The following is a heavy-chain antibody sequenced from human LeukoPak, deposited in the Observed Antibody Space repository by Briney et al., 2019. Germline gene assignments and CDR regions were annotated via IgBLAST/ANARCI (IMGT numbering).Heavy chain of an antibody. D-gene: IGHD2-2*01. CDR3: VKRSVPAAREYYFEY. Sequence: PGGSLRLSCAASGFTFSNYAMSWVRLAPGKGLEWVSTIAVGGGSTFYADSVKGRFTISSDRSKNTLYLQMNSLRAEDTALYYCVKRSVPAAREYYFEYWGQGTLVTVSS. CDR1: GFTFSNYA. V-gene: IGHV3-23*01. CDR2: IAVGGGST. J-gene: IGHJ4*02.